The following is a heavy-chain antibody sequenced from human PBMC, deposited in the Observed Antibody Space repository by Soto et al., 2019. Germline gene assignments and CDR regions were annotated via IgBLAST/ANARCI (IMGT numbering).Heavy chain of an antibody. CDR3: ARWNYYDSSGYYRSVDY. V-gene: IGHV4-31*03. CDR2: IYYSGST. J-gene: IGHJ4*02. CDR1: GGSISSGGYY. D-gene: IGHD3-22*01. Sequence: SETLSLTCTVSGGSISSGGYYWSWIRQHPGKGLEWIGYIYYSGSTYYNPSLKSRVTISVDTSKNQFSLKLSSVTAADTAVYYCARWNYYDSSGYYRSVDYWGQGTLVTVSS.